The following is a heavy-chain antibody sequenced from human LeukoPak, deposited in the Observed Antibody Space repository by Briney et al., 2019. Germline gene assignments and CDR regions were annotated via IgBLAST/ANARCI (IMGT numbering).Heavy chain of an antibody. CDR3: ARNYGSGSYYPFDY. D-gene: IGHD3-10*01. CDR1: GFTFSTYG. V-gene: IGHV3-33*01. J-gene: IGHJ4*02. Sequence: GRSLRLSCAAPGFTFSTYGMHWVRQAPGKGLEWVAVIWYDGSNKYYADSVKGRFTISRDNSKNTLYLQMNSLRAEDTAVYYCARNYGSGSYYPFDYWGQGTLVTVSS. CDR2: IWYDGSNK.